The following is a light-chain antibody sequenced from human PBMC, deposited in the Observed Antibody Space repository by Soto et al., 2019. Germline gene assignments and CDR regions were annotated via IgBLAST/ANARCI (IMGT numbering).Light chain of an antibody. V-gene: IGKV3-15*01. Sequence: EIVMTQSPATLSVSPGERATLSCRASQSVGSNLAWYQQKPGQAPRLLIYGTSTRAPGIPATCSASGSGTQFTITISSLQAVDIRVYYFPLHNNRPGTFGQGTKVEIK. CDR1: QSVGSN. J-gene: IGKJ1*01. CDR3: PLHNNRPGT. CDR2: GTS.